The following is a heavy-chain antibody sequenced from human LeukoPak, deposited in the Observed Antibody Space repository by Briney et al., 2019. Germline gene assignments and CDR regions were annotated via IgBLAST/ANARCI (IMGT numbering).Heavy chain of an antibody. J-gene: IGHJ4*02. CDR2: INPNSGGT. CDR3: ARDRRQQLVLYPVY. D-gene: IGHD6-13*01. V-gene: IGHV1-2*02. Sequence: ASVKVSCKASGYTFTGYYMHWVRQAPGQGLEGMGWINPNSGGTNYAQKFQGRVTMTRNTSISTAYMELSRLRSDDTAVYYCARDRRQQLVLYPVYWGQGTLVTVSS. CDR1: GYTFTGYY.